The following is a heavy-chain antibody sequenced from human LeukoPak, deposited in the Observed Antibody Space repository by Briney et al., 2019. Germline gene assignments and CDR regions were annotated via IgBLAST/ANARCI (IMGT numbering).Heavy chain of an antibody. CDR2: IYPGDSDT. CDR3: ARRLKNSNGWTFDY. V-gene: IGHV5-51*01. D-gene: IGHD6-19*01. J-gene: IGHJ4*02. Sequence: GGSLRLSCKGSGYSFTIYWIGWVRQVPGKGLEWMGIIYPGDSDTTYSPSFQGQVTISADRSINTAYLHWSSLEASDTAIYYCARRLKNSNGWTFDYWGQGTLVTVSS. CDR1: GYSFTIYW.